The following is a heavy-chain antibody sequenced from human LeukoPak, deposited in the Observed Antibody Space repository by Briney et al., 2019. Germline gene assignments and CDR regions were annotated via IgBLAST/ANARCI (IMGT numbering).Heavy chain of an antibody. J-gene: IGHJ4*02. CDR2: INHSGST. D-gene: IGHD2-8*01. CDR1: GGSFSGYY. CDR3: ARNYCTNGVCRDY. V-gene: IGHV4-34*01. Sequence: TSETLSLTCAVYGGSFSGYYWSWIRQPPGKGLEWIGEINHSGSTNYNPSLKSRVTISVDTSKNQLSLKLSSVTAADTAVYYCARNYCTNGVCRDYWGQGTLVTVSS.